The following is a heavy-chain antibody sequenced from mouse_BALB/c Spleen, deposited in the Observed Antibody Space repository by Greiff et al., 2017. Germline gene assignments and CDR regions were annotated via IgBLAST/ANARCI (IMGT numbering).Heavy chain of an antibody. CDR3: AMIYYGYDGYFDY. D-gene: IGHD2-2*01. Sequence: EVKLVESGGGLVKPGGSLKLSCAASGFAFSSYDMSWVRQTPEKRLEWVAYISSGGGSTYYPDTVKGRFTISRDNAKNTLYLQMSSLKSEDTAMYYCAMIYYGYDGYFDYWGQGTTLTVSS. CDR2: ISSGGGST. CDR1: GFAFSSYD. J-gene: IGHJ2*01. V-gene: IGHV5-12-1*01.